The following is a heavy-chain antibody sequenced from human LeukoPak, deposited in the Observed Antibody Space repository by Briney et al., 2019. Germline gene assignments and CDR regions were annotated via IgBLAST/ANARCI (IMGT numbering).Heavy chain of an antibody. D-gene: IGHD6-13*01. V-gene: IGHV1-24*01. CDR2: FDPEDGET. J-gene: IGHJ4*02. CDR3: PATPTIAAAGIIGIDY. CDR1: GYTLTELS. Sequence: ASVKVSCKVSGYTLTELSMHWVRQAPGKGLEWMGGFDPEDGETIYAQKFQGRVSMTEDTSTDTAYMELSSLRSEDTAVYYCPATPTIAAAGIIGIDYWGQGTLVTVSS.